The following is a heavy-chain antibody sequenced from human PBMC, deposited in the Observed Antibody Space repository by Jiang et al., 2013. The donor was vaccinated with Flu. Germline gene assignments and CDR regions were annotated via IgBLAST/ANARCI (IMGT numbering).Heavy chain of an antibody. J-gene: IGHJ4*02. CDR3: ARHGSSTTSYFDY. CDR2: IYPGDSDT. V-gene: IGHV5-51*01. D-gene: IGHD2-2*01. CDR1: GYSFTSYW. Sequence: LKISCKGSGYSFTSYWIGWVRQMPGKGLEWMGIIYPGDSDTRYSPSFQGQVTISADKSISTAYLQWSSLKASDTAMYYCARHGSSTTSYFDYWGQGTLVTVSS.